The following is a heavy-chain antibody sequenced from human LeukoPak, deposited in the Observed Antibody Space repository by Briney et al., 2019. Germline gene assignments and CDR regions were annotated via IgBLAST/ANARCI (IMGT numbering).Heavy chain of an antibody. V-gene: IGHV3-48*01. Sequence: GGSLRLSCAASGFTFSNYSMNWVRQAPGKGLEWVSSISSSSSTIYYADSVKGQFTISRDNAMNSVYLQMNSLRAEDTAVYYCARAKRNGFDIWGQGTMVTVSS. CDR1: GFTFSNYS. CDR3: ARAKRNGFDI. CDR2: ISSSSSTI. J-gene: IGHJ3*02.